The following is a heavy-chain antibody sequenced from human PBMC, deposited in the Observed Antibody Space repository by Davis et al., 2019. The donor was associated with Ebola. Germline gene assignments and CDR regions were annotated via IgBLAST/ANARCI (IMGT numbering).Heavy chain of an antibody. Sequence: GGSLRLSCAASGFTFSSYSMNWVRQAPGKGLEWVSYISSSSSTIYYADSVKGRFTISRDNAKNSLYLQMNSLRAEDTAVYYCARDRPLDFFFGDYYGMDVWGKGTTVTVSS. D-gene: IGHD3-16*01. V-gene: IGHV3-48*01. J-gene: IGHJ6*04. CDR2: ISSSSSTI. CDR3: ARDRPLDFFFGDYYGMDV. CDR1: GFTFSSYS.